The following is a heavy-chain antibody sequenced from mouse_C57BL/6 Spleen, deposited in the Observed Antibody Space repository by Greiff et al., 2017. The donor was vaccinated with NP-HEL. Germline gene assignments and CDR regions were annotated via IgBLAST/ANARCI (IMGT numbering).Heavy chain of an antibody. CDR3: ARYYGNYGGYFDV. CDR2: IHPNSGST. J-gene: IGHJ1*03. Sequence: QVQLQQPGAELVKPGASVKLSCKASGYTFTSYWMHWVKQRPGQGLEWIGMIHPNSGSTNYNEKFESKATLTVDKSSSTAYMQLSSLTSEDSAVYYCARYYGNYGGYFDVWGTGTTVTVSS. V-gene: IGHV1-64*01. D-gene: IGHD2-1*01. CDR1: GYTFTSYW.